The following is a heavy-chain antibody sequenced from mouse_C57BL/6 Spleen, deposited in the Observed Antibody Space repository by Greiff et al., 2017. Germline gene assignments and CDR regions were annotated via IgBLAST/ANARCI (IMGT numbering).Heavy chain of an antibody. CDR1: GYSITSGYY. Sequence: EVKLVESGPGLVKPSQSLSLTCSVTGYSITSGYYWNWIRQFPGNKLEWMGYISYDGSNNYNPSLKNRISITRDTSKNQFFLKLNSVTTEDTATYYCAREGGAHAMDYWGQGTSVTVSS. V-gene: IGHV3-6*01. J-gene: IGHJ4*01. CDR2: ISYDGSN. D-gene: IGHD1-1*02. CDR3: AREGGAHAMDY.